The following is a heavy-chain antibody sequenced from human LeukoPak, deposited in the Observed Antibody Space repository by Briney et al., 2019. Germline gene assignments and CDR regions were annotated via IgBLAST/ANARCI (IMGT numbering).Heavy chain of an antibody. J-gene: IGHJ4*02. CDR1: GGSIRGYY. V-gene: IGHV4-59*08. Sequence: SETLSLTCTVSGGSIRGYYWSWIRQPPWKGLEWIGYIYYSGSTNYNPSLQSRVTISVDTSKNQFSLNLTSVTAADTAVYYCTRYGSGTYPRFDYWGQGILVTVSS. D-gene: IGHD3-10*01. CDR3: TRYGSGTYPRFDY. CDR2: IYYSGST.